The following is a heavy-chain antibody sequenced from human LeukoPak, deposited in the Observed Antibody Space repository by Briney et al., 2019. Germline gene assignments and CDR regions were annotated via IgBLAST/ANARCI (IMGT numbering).Heavy chain of an antibody. D-gene: IGHD6-13*01. V-gene: IGHV3-30-3*01. CDR2: ISYDGSNK. J-gene: IGHJ4*02. Sequence: PGRSLRLSCAASGFTFSSYAMHWVRQAPGKGLEWVAVISYDGSNKYYADSVKGRFTISRDNSKNTLYLQMNSLRAEDTAVYYCARDGEGPLLEQQLVPDLDYWGQGTLVTVSS. CDR1: GFTFSSYA. CDR3: ARDGEGPLLEQQLVPDLDY.